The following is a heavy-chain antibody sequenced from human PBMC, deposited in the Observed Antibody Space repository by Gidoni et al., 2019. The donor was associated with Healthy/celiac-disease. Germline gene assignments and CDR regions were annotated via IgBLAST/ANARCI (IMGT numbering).Heavy chain of an antibody. V-gene: IGHV1-46*01. CDR2: INPSSGST. CDR3: AREEPGRYSYGPGNFDY. Sequence: QVQLVQSGAEVKKPGASVKASFKASGYTFTSYYMHWVRHAPGQGLEWMGIINPSSGSTSYGQKLQGRVTMNRDTSTSTVYMELSSLRSEDTAVYYCAREEPGRYSYGPGNFDYWGQGTLVTVSS. CDR1: GYTFTSYY. J-gene: IGHJ4*02. D-gene: IGHD5-18*01.